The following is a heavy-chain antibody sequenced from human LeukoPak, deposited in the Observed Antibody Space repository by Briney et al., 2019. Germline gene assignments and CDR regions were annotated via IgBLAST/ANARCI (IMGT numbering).Heavy chain of an antibody. V-gene: IGHV5-51*01. Sequence: GESLKISCKGSGYSFSTYWIGWVRQMPGKGLEWMGIIYPADSHTTYSPSFQGQVTISADKSINTAYLQWSSLKASDTAMYYCARHEGGISWLHPNDYWGQGTLVTVSS. CDR3: ARHEGGISWLHPNDY. J-gene: IGHJ4*02. CDR2: IYPADSHT. CDR1: GYSFSTYW. D-gene: IGHD6-13*01.